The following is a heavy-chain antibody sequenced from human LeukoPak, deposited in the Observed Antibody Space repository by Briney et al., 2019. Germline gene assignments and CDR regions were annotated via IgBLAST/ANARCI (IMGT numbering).Heavy chain of an antibody. CDR2: IRYDGSNK. V-gene: IGHV3-30*02. CDR1: GFTLSTYG. D-gene: IGHD1-26*01. J-gene: IGHJ3*02. CDR3: AKERISGSYLYAFDI. Sequence: PGGSLRLSCAASGFTLSTYGMHWVRQAPGKGLAWVAFIRYDGSNKYYADSVKGRFTISRDNSKNTLYLQMHSLRADDTAVYYCAKERISGSYLYAFDIWGQGTMVTVSS.